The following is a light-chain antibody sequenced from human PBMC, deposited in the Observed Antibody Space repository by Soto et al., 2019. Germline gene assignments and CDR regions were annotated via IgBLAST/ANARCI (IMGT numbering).Light chain of an antibody. V-gene: IGKV1-39*01. CDR3: QQSYSIPFT. J-gene: IGKJ3*01. CDR1: QSVSNY. CDR2: AAS. Sequence: DIQMTQSPSSLSASVGDRVTITCRASQSVSNYLNWYQQKPGKAPNLLIYAASSLQSGVPSRFSGSRSATDFTLTISSLQPEDFATYYCQQSYSIPFTFGPGTKVDIK.